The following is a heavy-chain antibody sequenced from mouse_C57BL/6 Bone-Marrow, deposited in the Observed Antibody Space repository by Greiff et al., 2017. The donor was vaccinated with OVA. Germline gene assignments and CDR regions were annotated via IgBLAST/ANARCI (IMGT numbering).Heavy chain of an antibody. D-gene: IGHD1-1*01. V-gene: IGHV3-6*01. Sequence: EVKLQESGPGLVKPSQSLSLTCSVTGYSITSGYYWNWIRQFPGNKLEWMGYISYDGSNNYNPSLKNRISITRDTSKNQFFLKLNSVTTEDTATYYCARGAYYYGSDYWGQGTTLTVSS. CDR3: ARGAYYYGSDY. J-gene: IGHJ2*01. CDR2: ISYDGSN. CDR1: GYSITSGYY.